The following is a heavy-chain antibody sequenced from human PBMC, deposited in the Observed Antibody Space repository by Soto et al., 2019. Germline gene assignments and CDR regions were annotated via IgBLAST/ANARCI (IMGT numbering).Heavy chain of an antibody. CDR3: AKVRGFEFAEWLVSPSFAFDI. Sequence: EVQLLESGGGLVQPGGSLRLSCAASGFTFSSYAMSWVRQAPGKGLEWVSAISGSGGSTYYADSVKGRFTISRDNSKNTLYLQMNSLRAEDTAVYYCAKVRGFEFAEWLVSPSFAFDIWGQGTMVTVSS. CDR1: GFTFSSYA. CDR2: ISGSGGST. D-gene: IGHD6-19*01. V-gene: IGHV3-23*01. J-gene: IGHJ3*02.